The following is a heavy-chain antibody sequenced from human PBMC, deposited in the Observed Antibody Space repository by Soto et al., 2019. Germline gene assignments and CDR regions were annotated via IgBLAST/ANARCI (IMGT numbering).Heavy chain of an antibody. D-gene: IGHD3-3*01. J-gene: IGHJ3*02. CDR2: MNPNSGNT. Sequence: SVKLSCKGSGYTFTSYDINWVRQAKGQGLEWMGWMNPNSGNTGYAQKFQGRVTMTRNTSISTAYMELSSLRSEDTAVYYCARGGYDYDFWSGSTAFDIWGQGTMVTVSS. CDR3: ARGGYDYDFWSGSTAFDI. CDR1: GYTFTSYD. V-gene: IGHV1-8*01.